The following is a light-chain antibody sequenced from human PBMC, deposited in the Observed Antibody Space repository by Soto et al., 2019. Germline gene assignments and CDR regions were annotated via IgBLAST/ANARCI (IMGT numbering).Light chain of an antibody. Sequence: QAVVTQPPSVSGSPGQSVTISCTGTTSDVGGYNYVSWFQQHPGEAPKLMIYDVSKRPSGVPDRFSGSKSGNTASLTISGLQAEDEADYYCYSYAGSYTLVFGGGTKLTVL. CDR3: YSYAGSYTLV. J-gene: IGLJ2*01. CDR2: DVS. CDR1: TSDVGGYNY. V-gene: IGLV2-11*01.